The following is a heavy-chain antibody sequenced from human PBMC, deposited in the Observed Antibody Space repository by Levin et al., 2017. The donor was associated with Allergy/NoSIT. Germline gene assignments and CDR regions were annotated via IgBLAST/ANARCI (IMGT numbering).Heavy chain of an antibody. D-gene: IGHD3-16*01. CDR3: ARGRLGGRGAFDI. J-gene: IGHJ3*02. V-gene: IGHV3-48*02. CDR1: EFTFSSYS. CDR2: ISSGSSSI. Sequence: PGGSLRLSCAASEFTFSSYSMNWVRQAPGKGLEWVSYISSGSSSIYYADSVKGRFTISRDNANNSLYLQMSSLRDEDTAVYYCARGRLGGRGAFDIWGQGTLVTVSS.